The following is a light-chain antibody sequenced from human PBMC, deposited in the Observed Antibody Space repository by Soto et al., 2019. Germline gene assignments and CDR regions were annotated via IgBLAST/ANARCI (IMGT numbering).Light chain of an antibody. CDR2: GAF. J-gene: IGKJ1*01. CDR1: QSVSSN. Sequence: ILMTLSPFTVSVTPGASVPLSCRASQSVSSNLAWYPQKPGQAPSLLIYGAFTRATGIPARFSGTGSGTEFTLTISSLQSQDFALYYCQQYNDWPLTFGQGTQGGYQ. CDR3: QQYNDWPLT. V-gene: IGKV3-15*01.